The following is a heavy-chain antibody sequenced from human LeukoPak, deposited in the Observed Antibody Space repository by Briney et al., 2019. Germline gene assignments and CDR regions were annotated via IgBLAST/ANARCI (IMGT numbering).Heavy chain of an antibody. V-gene: IGHV3-7*01. CDR1: AFSFSGYN. J-gene: IGHJ4*02. D-gene: IGHD5-24*01. CDR3: ARDLYNYYFDY. CDR2: IKQDGNKK. Sequence: GGSLRLSCAASAFSFSGYNMNWVRQAPGKGLEWVAEIKQDGNKKYYIDSVKGRFTISRDNAKNSLSLQMNSLRAEDTAVYYCARDLYNYYFDYWGQGTLVTVSS.